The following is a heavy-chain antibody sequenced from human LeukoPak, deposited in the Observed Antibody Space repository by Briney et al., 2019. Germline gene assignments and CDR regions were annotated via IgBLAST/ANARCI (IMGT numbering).Heavy chain of an antibody. CDR1: GYTFTSYY. CDR2: INPSDGST. V-gene: IGHV1-46*01. D-gene: IGHD4-17*01. Sequence: ASVKVSCKASGYTFTSYYMHWVRQAPGQGLEWMGIINPSDGSTNYVQKFQGRVTMTRDTSTSTVYMELSSLRFEDTAVYYCARRATVTKTFDYWGQGTLVTVSS. J-gene: IGHJ4*02. CDR3: ARRATVTKTFDY.